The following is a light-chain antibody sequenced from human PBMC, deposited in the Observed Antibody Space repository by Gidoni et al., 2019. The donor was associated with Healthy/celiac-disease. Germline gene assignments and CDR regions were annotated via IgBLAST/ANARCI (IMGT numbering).Light chain of an antibody. V-gene: IGKV3-11*01. CDR1: QSVSSY. CDR3: QQRSNWLTWX. J-gene: IGKJ1*01. Sequence: EIVLTQSPATLSLSPGERATLSCRASQSVSSYLAWYQQKPGQAPRLLIYDASNRATGIPARFSGSGSGTDFTLTISSLEPEDFAVYYCQQRSNWLTWXFXQGTKVEIK. CDR2: DAS.